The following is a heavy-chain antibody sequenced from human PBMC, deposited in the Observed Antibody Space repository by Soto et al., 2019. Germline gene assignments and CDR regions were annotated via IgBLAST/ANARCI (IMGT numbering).Heavy chain of an antibody. Sequence: SETLSLTCSVSGFAISRGYYWSWVRQPPGKGLEWIGSIYPSVSSYHNPSLATRLRLSIDTSKNQFTLKRTSVTAEDTELYFCAREKVGTTFFDNWGPGIQVTVSS. D-gene: IGHD1-1*01. J-gene: IGHJ4*02. CDR2: IYPSVSS. CDR3: AREKVGTTFFDN. CDR1: GFAISRGYY. V-gene: IGHV4-38-2*02.